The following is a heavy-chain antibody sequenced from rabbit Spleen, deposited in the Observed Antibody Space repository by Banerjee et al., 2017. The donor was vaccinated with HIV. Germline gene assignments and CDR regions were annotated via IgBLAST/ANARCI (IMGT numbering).Heavy chain of an antibody. CDR2: IDTNDGDT. CDR3: ARNYVNAFDP. CDR1: GFSFSSNW. J-gene: IGHJ2*01. V-gene: IGHV1S45*01. D-gene: IGHD1-1*01. Sequence: LEEAGGGLVKHGGTLTLTCTVSGFSFSSNWICWVRQAPGKGLEWIACIDTNDGDTDYANWPNGRFTISKTSSTTVTLQMTSLTAADTATYFCARNYVNAFDPWGPGTLVTVS.